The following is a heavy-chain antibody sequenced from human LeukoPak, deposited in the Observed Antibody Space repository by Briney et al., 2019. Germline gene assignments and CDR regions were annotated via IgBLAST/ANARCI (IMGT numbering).Heavy chain of an antibody. CDR1: GFTVSSNY. CDR3: ARDWDYYYDSSGPG. V-gene: IGHV3-53*01. Sequence: PGGSLRLSCAASGFTVSSNYMSWVRQAPGKGLEWVSVIYSGGSTYYADSVKGRFTISRDNSKNTLYLQMNSLRAEDTAVYYCARDWDYYYDSSGPGWGQGTLVTVSS. CDR2: IYSGGST. D-gene: IGHD3-22*01. J-gene: IGHJ4*02.